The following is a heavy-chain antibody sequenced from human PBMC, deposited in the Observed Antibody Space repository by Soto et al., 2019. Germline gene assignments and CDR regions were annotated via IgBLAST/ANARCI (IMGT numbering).Heavy chain of an antibody. V-gene: IGHV3-30*18. J-gene: IGHJ4*02. CDR3: GKAGGSELRYFDWPEVGV. Sequence: QVHVVESGGGVVHPGTSLRLSCTASGFSFFNYGFAWIRQAPGKGLEWVAVVTYDSSEKYYADSVKGRFTISRDNSKNTVYLQMDSLQHNDSALYYCGKAGGSELRYFDWPEVGVWGQGTLVTVSS. CDR2: VTYDSSEK. D-gene: IGHD3-9*01. CDR1: GFSFFNYG.